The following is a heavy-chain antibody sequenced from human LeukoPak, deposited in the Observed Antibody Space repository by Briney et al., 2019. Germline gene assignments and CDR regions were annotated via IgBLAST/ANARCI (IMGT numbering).Heavy chain of an antibody. Sequence: GSLRLSCAASGFTFSSYAMHWVRQAPGKGLEWVAVISYDGSNKYYADSVKGRFTISRDNSKNTLYLQMNSLRAEDTAVYYCARDQWWELLPFDYWGQGTLVTVSS. J-gene: IGHJ4*02. CDR3: ARDQWWELLPFDY. CDR2: ISYDGSNK. V-gene: IGHV3-30*01. CDR1: GFTFSSYA. D-gene: IGHD1-26*01.